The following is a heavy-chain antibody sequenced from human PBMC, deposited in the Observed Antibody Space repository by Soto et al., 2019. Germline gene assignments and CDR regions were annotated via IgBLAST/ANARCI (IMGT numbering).Heavy chain of an antibody. J-gene: IGHJ6*02. CDR2: IYYSGST. CDR1: GGSISSSSYY. D-gene: IGHD3-10*01. Sequence: SETLSLTCTVSGGSISSSSYYWGWIRQPPGKGLEWIGSIYYSGSTYYNPSLKSRATISVDTSKNQFSLKLSSVTAADTAVYYCARHSVLLWFGELLPTGLSYSXMDGWGQGTTVTVSS. CDR3: ARHSVLLWFGELLPTGLSYSXMDG. V-gene: IGHV4-39*01.